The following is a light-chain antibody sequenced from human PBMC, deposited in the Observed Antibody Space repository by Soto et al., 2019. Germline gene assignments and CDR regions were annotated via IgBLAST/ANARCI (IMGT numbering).Light chain of an antibody. V-gene: IGKV3-20*01. J-gene: IGKJ5*01. CDR3: QHYGNSLIT. Sequence: LVLTQSPGSLSLSVGERATFSCRASQTISGNYLAWYKQKPGQAPRLLLFGASSRATGVPDRFSGSGSGTDLTLTLTRLEPEDSSVYYCQHYGNSLITFGQGTRLEIK. CDR2: GAS. CDR1: QTISGNY.